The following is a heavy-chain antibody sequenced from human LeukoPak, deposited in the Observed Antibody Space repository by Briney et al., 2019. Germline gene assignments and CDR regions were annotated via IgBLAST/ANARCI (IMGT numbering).Heavy chain of an antibody. CDR2: IYTSGST. J-gene: IGHJ4*02. CDR1: GGSISSYY. Sequence: SETLSHTCTVSGGSISSYYWSWIRQPAGKGLEWIGRIYTSGSTNYNPSLKSRVTMSVDTTKNQFSLKLSSVTAADTAVYYCARDRRVLMVYAEYYFDYWGQGTLVAVSS. CDR3: ARDRRVLMVYAEYYFDY. V-gene: IGHV4-4*07. D-gene: IGHD2-8*01.